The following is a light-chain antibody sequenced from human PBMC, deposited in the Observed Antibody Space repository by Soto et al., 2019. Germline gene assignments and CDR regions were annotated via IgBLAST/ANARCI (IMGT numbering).Light chain of an antibody. J-gene: IGKJ3*01. CDR1: PAINIY. CDR3: QQYDNLPVT. V-gene: IGKV1-33*01. CDR2: EAS. Sequence: DIQMTQSPSSLSASVGDRVTITCQASPAINIYLNWYQQKLGKAPNLLIYEASNLQKRVPSRFTGGGSGTHFTLTINSLQPEDSGTYYCQQYDNLPVTFGPGTKLDI.